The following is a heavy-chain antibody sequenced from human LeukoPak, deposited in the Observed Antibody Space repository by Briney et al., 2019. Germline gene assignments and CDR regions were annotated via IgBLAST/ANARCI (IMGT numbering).Heavy chain of an antibody. CDR1: GFTFSSYW. CDR3: ARDPGRQYSSIADV. D-gene: IGHD6-19*01. Sequence: PGGSLRLSCAASGFTFSSYWVNWARRAPGKGLEWLANIKEDGSKKYYVDSVKGRFTISRDNAKNSLYLQMDSLRAEDTAVYYCARDPGRQYSSIADVWGQGTTVTVSS. CDR2: IKEDGSKK. V-gene: IGHV3-7*03. J-gene: IGHJ6*02.